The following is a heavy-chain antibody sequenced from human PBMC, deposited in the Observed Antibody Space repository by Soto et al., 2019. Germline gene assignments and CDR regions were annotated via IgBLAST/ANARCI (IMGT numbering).Heavy chain of an antibody. CDR2: IIPIFGTA. V-gene: IGHV1-69*13. Sequence: SVKVSCKASGGTFSNYAISWVRQAPGQGLEWMGGIIPIFGTANYAQKFQGRVTITADESTSTAYMELGSLRSEDTAVYYCARAHAGYDSSGYPRMDVWGQGTTVTVSS. CDR1: GGTFSNYA. D-gene: IGHD3-22*01. CDR3: ARAHAGYDSSGYPRMDV. J-gene: IGHJ6*02.